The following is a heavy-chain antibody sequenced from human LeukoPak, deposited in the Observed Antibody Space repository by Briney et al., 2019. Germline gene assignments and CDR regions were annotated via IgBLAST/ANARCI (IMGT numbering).Heavy chain of an antibody. J-gene: IGHJ3*02. Sequence: ASVKVSRKASVYTFTYRYLHWGRQAPRQALEWMGGITPLNGNTNYAHKFQDRVTIPRDRSMRPAYMELSSLRSEHTAMYYCARSAQGDDALDIWGQGTMVTVSS. CDR3: ARSAQGDDALDI. V-gene: IGHV1-45*02. CDR2: ITPLNGNT. CDR1: VYTFTYRY.